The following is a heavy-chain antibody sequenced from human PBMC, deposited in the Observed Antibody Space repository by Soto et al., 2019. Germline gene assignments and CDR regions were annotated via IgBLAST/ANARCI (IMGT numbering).Heavy chain of an antibody. D-gene: IGHD2-15*01. CDR2: ISAYNGNT. V-gene: IGHV1-18*01. J-gene: IGHJ4*02. CDR3: ARDGRGYCSGGSCVLPLDY. CDR1: GYTFTSYG. Sequence: QVQLVQSGAEVKKPGASVKVSCKASGYTFTSYGISWVRQAPGQGLEWLGWISAYNGNTNYAQKLQGRVTMTTDTSTSTAYMELRSLRSDDTAVYYCARDGRGYCSGGSCVLPLDYWGQGTLVTVSS.